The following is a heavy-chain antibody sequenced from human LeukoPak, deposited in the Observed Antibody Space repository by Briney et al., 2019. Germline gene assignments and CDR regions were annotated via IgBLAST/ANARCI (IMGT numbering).Heavy chain of an antibody. V-gene: IGHV3-53*01. D-gene: IGHD3-22*01. CDR1: GFTVSINY. Sequence: GGSLRLSCAASGFTVSINYMSWVRQAPGKGLEWVSIIYSGGTTYYADSVKGRFTISRDNSKNTLFLQMNSLRAEGTAVYYCTKGDITMIPDWGQGTLVTVSS. J-gene: IGHJ4*02. CDR3: TKGDITMIPD. CDR2: IYSGGTT.